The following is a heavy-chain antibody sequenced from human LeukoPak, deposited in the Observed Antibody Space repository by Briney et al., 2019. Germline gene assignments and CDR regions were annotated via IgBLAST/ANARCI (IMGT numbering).Heavy chain of an antibody. Sequence: SETLSLTCTVSGGSISSYYWSWIRQPPGKGLEWIGYIYYSGSTNYNPSLKSRVTISVDTSKNQFSLKLSSVTAAATAVYYCPGGRITSLRGAFDIWGQGTMVTVSS. D-gene: IGHD3-3*01. CDR2: IYYSGST. V-gene: IGHV4-59*01. J-gene: IGHJ3*02. CDR3: PGGRITSLRGAFDI. CDR1: GGSISSYY.